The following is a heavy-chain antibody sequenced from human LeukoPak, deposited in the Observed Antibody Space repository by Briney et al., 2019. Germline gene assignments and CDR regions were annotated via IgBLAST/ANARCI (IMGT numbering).Heavy chain of an antibody. Sequence: GESLKIFCYGAACTFTNNGSIWVRQMTGEGLEGMGILFPGDSDTSYRASFQGQVTISADKSISTAYLQWNSLKASDTARPSAPRRSDYMDVWSKGTTVSVSS. CDR1: ACTFTNNG. D-gene: IGHD2-2*01. CDR2: LFPGDSDT. CDR3: PRRSDYMDV. V-gene: IGHV5-51*01. J-gene: IGHJ6*03.